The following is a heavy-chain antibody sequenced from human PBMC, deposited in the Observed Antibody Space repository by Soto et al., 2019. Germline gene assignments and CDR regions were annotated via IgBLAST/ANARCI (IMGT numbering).Heavy chain of an antibody. Sequence: DVQLVESGGGLIQPGESLGLSCAAFGLTISGKTYVAWVRQAPGKGLEWVSALYDVDGSFYADFVKGRFTTSSDSSKTTVDLPTNDLGPDDTAVYYCATCLEREPAYEVWGQGTTVTVSS. CDR3: ATCLEREPAYEV. CDR1: GLTISGKTY. V-gene: IGHV3-53*01. D-gene: IGHD1-1*01. J-gene: IGHJ3*01. CDR2: LYDVDGS.